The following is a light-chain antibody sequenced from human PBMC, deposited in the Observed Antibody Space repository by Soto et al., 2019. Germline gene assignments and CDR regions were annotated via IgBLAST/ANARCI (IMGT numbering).Light chain of an antibody. CDR1: QSVSSG. CDR3: QQYGGSPWT. CDR2: DAS. J-gene: IGKJ1*01. V-gene: IGKV3-20*01. Sequence: EIVLTQSPGTLSLSPGERATLSCRASQSVSSGLAWYQQKPGQAPRLLIYDASTRATDIPDRFSGGGSGTDFTLTINRLEHEDVAVYYCQQYGGSPWTFGQGSKVEIK.